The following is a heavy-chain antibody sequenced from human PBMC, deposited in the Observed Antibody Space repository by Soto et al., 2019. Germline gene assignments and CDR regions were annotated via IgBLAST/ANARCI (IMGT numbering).Heavy chain of an antibody. Sequence: GASVKVSCKTSGYTFTGYYMHWMRQAPGQGLEYMGWINANSGATKFAQKFQGRVTMTRDTSISTAYMDLSRLTSDDTAMYYCARAGLTTLELATTFWGQGTLVTVSS. V-gene: IGHV1-2*02. CDR3: ARAGLTTLELATTF. CDR1: GYTFTGYY. D-gene: IGHD1-1*01. J-gene: IGHJ4*02. CDR2: INANSGAT.